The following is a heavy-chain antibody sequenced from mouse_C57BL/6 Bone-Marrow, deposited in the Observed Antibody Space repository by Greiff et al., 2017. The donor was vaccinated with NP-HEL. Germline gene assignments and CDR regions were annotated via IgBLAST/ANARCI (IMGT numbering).Heavy chain of an antibody. CDR1: GFTFTDYY. J-gene: IGHJ4*01. D-gene: IGHD1-1*01. Sequence: EVKLVESGGGLVQPGGSLSLSCAASGFTFTDYYMSWVRQPPGKALEWLGFIRNKANGYTTEYSASVKGRFTISRDNSQSILYLQMNALRAEDSATYYSARFYYYGSSLYYAMDYWGQGTSVTVSS. CDR3: ARFYYYGSSLYYAMDY. CDR2: IRNKANGYTT. V-gene: IGHV7-3*01.